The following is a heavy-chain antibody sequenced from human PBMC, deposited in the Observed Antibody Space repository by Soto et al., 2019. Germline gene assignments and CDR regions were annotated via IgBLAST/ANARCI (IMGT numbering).Heavy chain of an antibody. Sequence: QVQLVESGGGVVQPGSSLRLSCAASGFTFSSYGMHWVRQPPGKGLEGVAVISYDGSNKYYADSVKGRFTISRDNSKNTLYLQMNSLRAEDTAVYYCAKDRGTDGVVVVILYYFDYWGQGTPVTVSS. CDR2: ISYDGSNK. CDR3: AKDRGTDGVVVVILYYFDY. J-gene: IGHJ4*02. CDR1: GFTFSSYG. D-gene: IGHD3-22*01. V-gene: IGHV3-30*18.